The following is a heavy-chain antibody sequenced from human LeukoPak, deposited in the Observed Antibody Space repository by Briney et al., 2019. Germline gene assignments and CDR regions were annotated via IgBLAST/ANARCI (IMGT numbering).Heavy chain of an antibody. V-gene: IGHV1-2*02. CDR3: ARSPDILTGENFDY. Sequence: ASVRVSCKASGYTFTGYYMHWVRQAPGQGLEWMGWINLNSGGTNDAQKFQDRGTMTRDTSISTAYMELSRLGSDDTAVYYCARSPDILTGENFDYWGQGTLVTVSS. J-gene: IGHJ4*02. D-gene: IGHD3-9*01. CDR2: INLNSGGT. CDR1: GYTFTGYY.